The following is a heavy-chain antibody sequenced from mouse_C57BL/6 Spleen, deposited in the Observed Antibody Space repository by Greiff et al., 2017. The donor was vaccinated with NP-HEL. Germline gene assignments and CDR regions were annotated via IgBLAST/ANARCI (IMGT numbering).Heavy chain of an antibody. CDR1: GYTFTDYY. D-gene: IGHD2-4*01. Sequence: VQLQQSGPELVKPGASVKISCKASGYTFTDYYMNWVKQSHGKSLEWIGDINPNNGGTSYNQMFKGKATLTVDKSSSTAYMELRSLTSEDSAVYYCARNYGFAYWGQGTLVTVSA. V-gene: IGHV1-26*01. J-gene: IGHJ3*01. CDR3: ARNYGFAY. CDR2: INPNNGGT.